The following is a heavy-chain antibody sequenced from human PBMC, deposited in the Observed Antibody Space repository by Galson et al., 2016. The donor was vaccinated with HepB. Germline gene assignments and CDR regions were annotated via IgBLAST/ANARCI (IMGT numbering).Heavy chain of an antibody. Sequence: QSGAEVKKPGESLKISCKGSGYTFTTYWLGWVRQMPGKGLEWMGIIYPGDSDTRYSPSFQGQVTFSADRSINTAYLQWSSLRASDSAMYYCASVGPNWEFDYWGQGTLVTVSS. CDR1: GYTFTTYW. D-gene: IGHD7-27*01. V-gene: IGHV5-51*01. J-gene: IGHJ4*02. CDR2: IYPGDSDT. CDR3: ASVGPNWEFDY.